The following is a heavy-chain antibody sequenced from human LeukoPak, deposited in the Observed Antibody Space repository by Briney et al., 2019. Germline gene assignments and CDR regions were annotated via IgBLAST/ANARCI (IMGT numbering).Heavy chain of an antibody. D-gene: IGHD5-18*01. CDR3: AKDVWDTAMAPYYFDY. Sequence: SGGSLRLSCAASAFTFSSYWMSWVRQAPGKGLEWVANIKQDGSEKYYVDSVKGRFTISRDNAKDSLYLQMNNLRAEDTAVYYCAKDVWDTAMAPYYFDYWGQGTLVTVSS. CDR2: IKQDGSEK. CDR1: AFTFSSYW. V-gene: IGHV3-7*01. J-gene: IGHJ4*02.